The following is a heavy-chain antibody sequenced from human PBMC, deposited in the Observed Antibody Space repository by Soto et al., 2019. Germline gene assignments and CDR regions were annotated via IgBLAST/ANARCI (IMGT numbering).Heavy chain of an antibody. J-gene: IGHJ6*02. V-gene: IGHV3-30-3*01. CDR3: AREVRSYYYYGMDV. CDR1: GFTFSSYA. Sequence: LRLSCAASGFTFSSYAMHWVRQAPGKGLEWVAVISYDGSNKYYADSVKGRFTISRDNSKNTLYLQMNSLRAEDTAVYYCAREVRSYYYYGMDVWGQGTTVTVSS. CDR2: ISYDGSNK.